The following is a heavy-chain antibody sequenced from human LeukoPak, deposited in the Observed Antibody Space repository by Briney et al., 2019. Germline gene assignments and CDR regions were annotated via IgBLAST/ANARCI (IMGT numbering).Heavy chain of an antibody. CDR3: ARRRVGDLTVGSDTWFDP. CDR1: GGSITNYN. V-gene: IGHV4-59*08. J-gene: IGHJ5*02. CDR2: ISDSGST. D-gene: IGHD2-15*01. Sequence: SETLSLTCTVSGGSITNYNWNWIRQPPGKGLEWIGYISDSGSTNYNPSLQSRVTISVDTSKNQFSLKLSSVTASDTAVYYCARRRVGDLTVGSDTWFDPWGQGTPVTVSS.